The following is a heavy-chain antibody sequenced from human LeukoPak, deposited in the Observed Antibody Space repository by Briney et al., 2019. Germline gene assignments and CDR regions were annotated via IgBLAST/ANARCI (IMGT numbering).Heavy chain of an antibody. V-gene: IGHV1-69*01. D-gene: IGHD2-2*01. CDR3: ARSIVVVPAAMWHGMDV. J-gene: IGHJ6*04. CDR1: GGTFIIYA. Sequence: SVKVSFKASGGTFIIYAISWVRQAPGQGGEWMGGIIPIFGTANYAQKFQGRVTITADESTSTAYMELSSLRSEDTAVYYCARSIVVVPAAMWHGMDVWGKGTPVTVSS. CDR2: IIPIFGTA.